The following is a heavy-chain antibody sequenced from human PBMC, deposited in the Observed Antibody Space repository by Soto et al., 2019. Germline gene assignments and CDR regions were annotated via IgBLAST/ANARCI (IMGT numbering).Heavy chain of an antibody. CDR1: GFTFSSSD. Sequence: EVQLLDSGGGLVQPGGSLRLSCEASGFTFSSSDMCWVRQAPGKGLEWISSITTSGARTFYADSVKGRFTISRDNSKNTLYLQMNSLRVDDTAVYFCAKAGGGDHGDWGQGTPVAVSS. V-gene: IGHV3-23*01. CDR2: ITTSGART. D-gene: IGHD2-21*02. J-gene: IGHJ4*02. CDR3: AKAGGGDHGD.